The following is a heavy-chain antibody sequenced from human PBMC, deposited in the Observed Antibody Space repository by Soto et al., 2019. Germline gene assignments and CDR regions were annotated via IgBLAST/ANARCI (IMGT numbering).Heavy chain of an antibody. Sequence: QVPCTAFGGVFRSYAVIWVGDGPGQGLEWMGGISPIFGTANYAQQFQGRVTITADESTSTAYMELSSLRSEDTAVYYGSRADGPGRYYVDYCCQGPCLTLAS. CDR1: GGVFRSYA. CDR3: SRADGPGRYYVDY. J-gene: IGHJ4*02. D-gene: IGHD3-10*01. CDR2: ISPIFGTA. V-gene: IGHV1-69*01.